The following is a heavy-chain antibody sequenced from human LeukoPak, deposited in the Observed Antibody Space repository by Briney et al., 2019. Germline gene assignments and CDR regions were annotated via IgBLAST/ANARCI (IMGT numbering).Heavy chain of an antibody. CDR3: AKQLGYCSDGSCYFPY. J-gene: IGHJ4*02. D-gene: IGHD2-15*01. CDR1: GFTFSSYA. V-gene: IGHV3-23*01. Sequence: GGSLRLSCAASGFTFSSYAMSWVRQAPGKGLEWVSSISGSGDSTYYADSVKGRFTISRDNSKNTLYLQMYSLRAEDTAVYYCAKQLGYCSDGSCYFPYWGQGTLVTVSS. CDR2: ISGSGDST.